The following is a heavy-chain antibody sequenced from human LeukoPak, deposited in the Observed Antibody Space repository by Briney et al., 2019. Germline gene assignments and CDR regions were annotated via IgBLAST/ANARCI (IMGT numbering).Heavy chain of an antibody. CDR2: IYYSRST. Sequence: SSETLSLTCTVSGGSISSSSYFWGWIRQPPGKGLEWIGTIYYSRSTYYNPSLKSRVTISVDTSRNQFSLKLRSVTAADAAVYFCSGLPPSYCSDGVCPFYFASRGQGTLVAVSS. V-gene: IGHV4-39*01. D-gene: IGHD2-8*01. CDR1: GGSISSSSYF. CDR3: SGLPPSYCSDGVCPFYFAS. J-gene: IGHJ4*02.